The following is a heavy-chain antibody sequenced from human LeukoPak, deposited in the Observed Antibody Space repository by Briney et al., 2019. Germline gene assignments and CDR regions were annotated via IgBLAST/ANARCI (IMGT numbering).Heavy chain of an antibody. V-gene: IGHV4-4*02. CDR3: ARAGVVIIERDAFDI. J-gene: IGHJ3*02. Sequence: PSETLFLTCAVSGGSISSSNWWSWVRQPPGKGLEWIGEIYHSGSTNYNPSLKSRVTISVDKSKNQFSLKLSSVTAADTAVYYCARAGVVIIERDAFDIWGQGTMVTVSS. CDR1: GGSISSSNW. D-gene: IGHD3-3*01. CDR2: IYHSGST.